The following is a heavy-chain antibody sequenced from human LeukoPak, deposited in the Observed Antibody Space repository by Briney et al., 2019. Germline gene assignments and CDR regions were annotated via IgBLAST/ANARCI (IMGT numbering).Heavy chain of an antibody. V-gene: IGHV3-48*03. Sequence: PGGSLRLSCAASGFTFSSYEMNWVRQAPGKGLEWVSYISSSGSTMYYADSVKGRFTISRDNAKSSLYLLVNSLRAEDTAVYYCARDYVVAAAGTYYWGQGTLVTVSS. CDR1: GFTFSSYE. J-gene: IGHJ4*02. CDR2: ISSSGSTM. D-gene: IGHD6-13*01. CDR3: ARDYVVAAAGTYY.